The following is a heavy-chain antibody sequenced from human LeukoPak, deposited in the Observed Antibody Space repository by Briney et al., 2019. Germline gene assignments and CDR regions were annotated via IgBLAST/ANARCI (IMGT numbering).Heavy chain of an antibody. D-gene: IGHD6-25*01. J-gene: IGHJ6*02. V-gene: IGHV5-51*01. CDR2: IYPGDSDT. CDR3: VRHSGSLKASNRGARNREGGYYLFDV. CDR1: GYSFSTYW. Sequence: GESLKISCKGSGYSFSTYWIGWVRQMPGKGLEWMGIIYPGDSDTRYSPSFQGQVTISADKSISTAYLQWSSLEASDTAMYYCVRHSGSLKASNRGARNREGGYYLFDVWGQGTTVTVSS.